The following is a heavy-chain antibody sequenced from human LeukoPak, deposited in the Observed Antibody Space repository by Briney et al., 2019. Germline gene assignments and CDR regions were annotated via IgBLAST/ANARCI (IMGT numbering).Heavy chain of an antibody. V-gene: IGHV1-2*02. CDR2: IDPNSGGT. J-gene: IGHJ5*02. D-gene: IGHD1-20*01. CDR1: GYTFTGYY. CDR3: ARGLTGTTNH. Sequence: ASVKVSCKASGYTFTGYYIHWVRQAPGQGLEWMGWIDPNSGGTNYAQKFQGRVTMTRDTSISTVYMELNKLRSDDTAVYFCARGLTGTTNHWGQGTLVAVSS.